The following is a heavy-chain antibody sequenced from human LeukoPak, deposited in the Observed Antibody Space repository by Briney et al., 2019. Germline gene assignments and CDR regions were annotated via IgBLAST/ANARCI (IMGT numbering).Heavy chain of an antibody. CDR1: GGSISSSSYY. CDR2: IYHSGST. J-gene: IGHJ6*02. D-gene: IGHD1-1*01. CDR3: AREGDGTTRDYYGMDV. Sequence: SETLSLTCTVSGGSISSSSYYWGWIRQPPGKGLEWIGYIYHSGSTYYNPSLKSRVTISVDRSKNQFSLKLSSVTAADTAVYYCAREGDGTTRDYYGMDVWGQGTTVTVSS. V-gene: IGHV4-39*07.